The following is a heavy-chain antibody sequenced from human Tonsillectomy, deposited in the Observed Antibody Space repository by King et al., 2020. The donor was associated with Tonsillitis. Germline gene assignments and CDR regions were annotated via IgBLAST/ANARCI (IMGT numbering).Heavy chain of an antibody. CDR1: GDAISSSNYY. Sequence: LQLQESGPGLVKPSETLSLTCTVSGDAISSSNYYWGWIRQPPGKGLEWIGNIFSSGSIYYSPSFKSRITISVDTSKNQFYLKLKSVTAADTAVYYCARYDTRRAPLRGHFDNWGQGTRVIVSS. V-gene: IGHV4-39*01. CDR3: ARYDTRRAPLRGHFDN. D-gene: IGHD3-9*01. J-gene: IGHJ4*02. CDR2: IFSSGSI.